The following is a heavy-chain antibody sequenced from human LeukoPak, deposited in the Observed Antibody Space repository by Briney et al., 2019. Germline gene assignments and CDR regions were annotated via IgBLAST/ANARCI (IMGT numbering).Heavy chain of an antibody. Sequence: GGSLRLSCAASGFTFSDYYMSWIRQAPGKGLEWVSYISSSGSTIYYADSVKGRFTISRDNAKNSLYLQMNSLRAEDTAVYYCARDLGISGWRRSRLTLDYWGQGTLVTVSS. CDR1: GFTFSDYY. CDR3: ARDLGISGWRRSRLTLDY. V-gene: IGHV3-11*04. J-gene: IGHJ4*02. D-gene: IGHD6-19*01. CDR2: ISSSGSTI.